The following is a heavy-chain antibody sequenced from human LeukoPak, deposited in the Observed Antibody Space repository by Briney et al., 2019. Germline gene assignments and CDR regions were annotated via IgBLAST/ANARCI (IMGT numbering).Heavy chain of an antibody. CDR3: ARHVEIAVAGPIDY. D-gene: IGHD6-19*01. V-gene: IGHV4-39*01. CDR2: IYYSGST. CDR1: GGSISSSRDY. Sequence: PSETLSLTCTVSGGSISSSRDYWGWIRQPPGKGLEWIGSIYYSGSTYYNPSLKSRVTISVDTSKNQFSLKLSSVTAADTAVYYCARHVEIAVAGPIDYWGQGTPGHRLL. J-gene: IGHJ4*02.